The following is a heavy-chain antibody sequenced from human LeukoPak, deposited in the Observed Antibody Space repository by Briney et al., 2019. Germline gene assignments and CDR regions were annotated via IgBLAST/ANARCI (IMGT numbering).Heavy chain of an antibody. CDR2: ISYDGSNK. CDR3: ARDRAETQESCFDY. V-gene: IGHV3-30-3*01. Sequence: GGSLRLSCAASGFTFSSYAMHWVRQAPGKGLEWVAVISYDGSNKYYADSVKGRFTISRDNSKNTLYLQMNSLRAEDTAVYYCARDRAETQESCFDYWGQGTLVTVSS. D-gene: IGHD2/OR15-2a*01. CDR1: GFTFSSYA. J-gene: IGHJ4*02.